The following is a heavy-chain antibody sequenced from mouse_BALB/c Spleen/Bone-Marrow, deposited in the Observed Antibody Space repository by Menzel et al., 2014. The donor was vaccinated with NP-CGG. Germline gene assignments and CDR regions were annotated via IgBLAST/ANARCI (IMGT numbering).Heavy chain of an antibody. Sequence: EVQLQQSGAELVKPGASVKLSCTASGFNIKDTYMHWVKQRPEQGLEWIGRIDPANGNTKYDPKFQGKATITADTSSNTVYLQLSSLTSEDTAVYYCASYYYGHYFDYWGQGTTLTVSS. D-gene: IGHD1-1*01. CDR3: ASYYYGHYFDY. CDR2: IDPANGNT. V-gene: IGHV14-3*02. CDR1: GFNIKDTY. J-gene: IGHJ2*01.